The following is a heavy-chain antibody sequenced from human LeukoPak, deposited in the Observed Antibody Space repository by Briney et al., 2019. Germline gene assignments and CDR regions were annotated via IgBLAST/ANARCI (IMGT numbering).Heavy chain of an antibody. CDR3: TRDRIASSIFGVVISPPDY. Sequence: GSLRLSGKASGFTFGDYAMSWVRQAPGMGLEWVGFIRSKAYGGTTEYAASVKGRFTISRDDSKSIAYLQMNSLKTEDTAVYYCTRDRIASSIFGVVISPPDYWGQGTLVTVSS. J-gene: IGHJ4*02. CDR1: GFTFGDYA. CDR2: IRSKAYGGTT. D-gene: IGHD3-3*01. V-gene: IGHV3-49*04.